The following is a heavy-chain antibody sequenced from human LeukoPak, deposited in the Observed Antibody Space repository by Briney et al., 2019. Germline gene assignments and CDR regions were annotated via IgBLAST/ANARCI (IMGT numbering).Heavy chain of an antibody. CDR1: GGTFSSYA. CDR2: IIPIFGTA. V-gene: IGHV1-69*01. Sequence: SVKVSCKASGGTFSSYAISWVRQAPGQGLEWMGGIIPIFGTANYAQKFQGRVTITADESTSTAYMELSSLRSEDTAVYYCARDPYYYDSSGYYYGVGDGHESPDYWGQGTLVTVSS. D-gene: IGHD3-22*01. CDR3: ARDPYYYDSSGYYYGVGDGHESPDY. J-gene: IGHJ4*02.